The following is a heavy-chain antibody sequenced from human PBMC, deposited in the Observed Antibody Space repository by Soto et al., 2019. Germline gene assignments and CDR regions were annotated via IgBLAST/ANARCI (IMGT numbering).Heavy chain of an antibody. CDR1: GYTFTSYG. J-gene: IGHJ4*02. Sequence: ASVKVSCKASGYTFTSYGISWVRQAPGQGLEWMGWISAYNGNTNYAQKLQGRVTMTTDTSTSTAYMELRSLRSDDTAVYYCARYLSPLLSGSSTDDNFDYWGQGTLVTDSS. V-gene: IGHV1-18*01. CDR3: ARYLSPLLSGSSTDDNFDY. CDR2: ISAYNGNT. D-gene: IGHD2-15*01.